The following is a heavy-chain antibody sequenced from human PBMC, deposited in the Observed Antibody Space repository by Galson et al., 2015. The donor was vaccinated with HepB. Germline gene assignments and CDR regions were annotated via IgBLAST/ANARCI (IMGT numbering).Heavy chain of an antibody. J-gene: IGHJ4*02. V-gene: IGHV3-74*01. D-gene: IGHD3-10*02. Sequence: SLRLSCAASGFTFGSYWMHWVRQAPGKGLVWVSRISTDGSTTTYADSVKGRFTISRDNAKNTLYLQMNSLRAEDTAIYYCARPMSGGFDHWGQGTLVTVSS. CDR1: GFTFGSYW. CDR2: ISTDGSTT. CDR3: ARPMSGGFDH.